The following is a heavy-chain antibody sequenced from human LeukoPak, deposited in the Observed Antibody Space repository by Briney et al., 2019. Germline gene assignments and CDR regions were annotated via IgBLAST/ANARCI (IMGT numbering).Heavy chain of an antibody. CDR1: GDSISGYF. V-gene: IGHV4-59*08. J-gene: IGHJ4*02. Sequence: PSETLSLTCTVSGDSISGYFWSWIRQPPDKGLGWIGFMYDSGSTNYDPSLQSRVTISVDTSKNSFSLKLSSVPAADTAVYYCARHGGLRGGFYFDYWGQGALVTVSS. CDR2: MYDSGST. D-gene: IGHD4-17*01. CDR3: ARHGGLRGGFYFDY.